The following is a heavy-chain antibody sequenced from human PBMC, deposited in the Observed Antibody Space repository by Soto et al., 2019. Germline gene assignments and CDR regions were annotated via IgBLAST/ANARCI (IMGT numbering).Heavy chain of an antibody. D-gene: IGHD3-22*01. CDR2: IYQSGIT. Sequence: QVQMQESGPGLVKASGTLSLTCAVSGASFTTGHWWTWVRQSPGKGLEWIGEIYQSGITNYNPSLSIRLTISMDKSKNHFSLKLTSVTAADTALYYCARGFSFSDSPGNDQIYFYYGLDVWGQGTTVTISS. J-gene: IGHJ6*02. CDR3: ARGFSFSDSPGNDQIYFYYGLDV. CDR1: GASFTTGHW. V-gene: IGHV4-4*02.